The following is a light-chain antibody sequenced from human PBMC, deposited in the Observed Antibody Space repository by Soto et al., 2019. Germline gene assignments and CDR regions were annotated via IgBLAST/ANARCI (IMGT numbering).Light chain of an antibody. CDR2: DAS. J-gene: IGKJ1*01. V-gene: IGKV3-11*01. CDR1: ESVSSY. CDR3: QQRRNWPPT. Sequence: EIVLTQSPVTLSLSPGERATLSCRASESVSSYLAWYQQKPGQAPRLLIYDASNRATGIPARFSGSGSGTDFTLPISSLEPEDFAVYYCQQRRNWPPTFGQGTKVEIK.